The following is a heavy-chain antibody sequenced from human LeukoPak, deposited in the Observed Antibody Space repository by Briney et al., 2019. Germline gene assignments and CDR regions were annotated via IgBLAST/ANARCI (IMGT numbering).Heavy chain of an antibody. J-gene: IGHJ4*02. CDR2: IKQDGSEK. CDR1: GFTFSSYW. D-gene: IGHD3-22*01. Sequence: GGSLRLSCAASGFTFSSYWMSWVRQAPGKGLEWVANIKQDGSEKYYVDSVRGRFTISRDNVKNSLYLQMNSLRAEDTAVYYCARGGKFYYDSSGYPGDYWGQGTLVTVSS. V-gene: IGHV3-7*01. CDR3: ARGGKFYYDSSGYPGDY.